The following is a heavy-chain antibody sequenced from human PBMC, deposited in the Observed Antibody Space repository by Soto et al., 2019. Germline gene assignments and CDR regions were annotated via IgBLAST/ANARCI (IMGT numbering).Heavy chain of an antibody. CDR1: GFTVSNNY. D-gene: IGHD3-10*01. CDR3: ARPDTVRGFSY. V-gene: IGHV3-66*01. Sequence: EVQLVESGGGLVQPGGSLRLSCVVSGFTVSNNYMSWVRQAPGKGLEWVSVIYSGGSTSYINSVKGRFTISRDNSKNTLYLQMNRLRAEDTAVYYCARPDTVRGFSYWGQGTLVTVSS. J-gene: IGHJ4*02. CDR2: IYSGGST.